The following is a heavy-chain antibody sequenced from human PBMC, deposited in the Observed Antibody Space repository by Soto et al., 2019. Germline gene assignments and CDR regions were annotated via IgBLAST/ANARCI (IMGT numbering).Heavy chain of an antibody. CDR3: ARDQLIVATTRYYYYGMDV. CDR2: ISSSSSYI. CDR1: GFTFSSYS. D-gene: IGHD5-12*01. V-gene: IGHV3-21*01. Sequence: GGSLRLSCAASGFTFSSYSMNWVRQAPGKGLEWVSSISSSSSYIYYADSVKGRFTISRDNAKNSLYLQMNSLRAEDTAVYYCARDQLIVATTRYYYYGMDVWGQGTTVTVSS. J-gene: IGHJ6*02.